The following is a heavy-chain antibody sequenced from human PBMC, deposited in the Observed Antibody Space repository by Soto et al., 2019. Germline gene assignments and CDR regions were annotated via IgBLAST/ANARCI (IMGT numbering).Heavy chain of an antibody. D-gene: IGHD3-3*01. CDR1: GYTFTNQG. CDR2: ISTFHGNR. J-gene: IGHJ4*02. Sequence: QVQLVQSGPEVKKPGASVKVSCKASGYTFTNQGISWVRQAPGPGLEWVGWISTFHGNRDYAQKFEGRVTLTTDTSTNTAYMELRSLRSDDTALHYCARDLHLSIWSKIDFWGQGPLVTASS. CDR3: ARDLHLSIWSKIDF. V-gene: IGHV1-18*01.